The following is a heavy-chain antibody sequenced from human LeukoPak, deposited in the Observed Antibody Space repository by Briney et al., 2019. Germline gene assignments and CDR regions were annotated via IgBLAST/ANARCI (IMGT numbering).Heavy chain of an antibody. CDR2: INPNSGGT. D-gene: IGHD3-10*01. Sequence: ASVKVSCKASGGTFSSYAISWVRQAPGQGLEWMGWINPNSGGTNYAQKFQGRVTMTRDTSISTAYMELSRLRSDDTAVYYCARGYYYGSGSPLYYWGQGTLVTVSS. CDR1: GGTFSSYA. V-gene: IGHV1-2*02. CDR3: ARGYYYGSGSPLYY. J-gene: IGHJ4*02.